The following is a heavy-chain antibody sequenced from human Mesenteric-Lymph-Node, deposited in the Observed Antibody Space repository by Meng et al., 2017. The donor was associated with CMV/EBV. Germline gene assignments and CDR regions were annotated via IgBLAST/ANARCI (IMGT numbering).Heavy chain of an antibody. Sequence: GESLKISCAASGFTFSSYEMNWVRQAPGKGLEWVSYISSSGSTIYYADSVKGRFTVSRDNGNNSVSLQMNSLRAEDTGVYYCATTYYYDTSEYYSAFDIWGQGTMVTVSS. CDR3: ATTYYYDTSEYYSAFDI. CDR2: ISSSGSTI. J-gene: IGHJ3*02. D-gene: IGHD3-22*01. V-gene: IGHV3-48*03. CDR1: GFTFSSYE.